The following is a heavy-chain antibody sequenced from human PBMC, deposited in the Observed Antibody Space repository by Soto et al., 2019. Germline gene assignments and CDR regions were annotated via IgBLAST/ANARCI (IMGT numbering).Heavy chain of an antibody. Sequence: GASVKVSCKASGYTFTGYYMHWVRQAPGQGLEWMGWINPNSGGTNYAQKFQGWVTMTRDTSISTAYMELSRLRSDDTAVYYCARDLAYYGSGSYYNLYYHCGMDVCGPGPTLTLSS. D-gene: IGHD3-10*01. CDR1: GYTFTGYY. CDR3: ARDLAYYGSGSYYNLYYHCGMDV. CDR2: INPNSGGT. J-gene: IGHJ6*02. V-gene: IGHV1-2*04.